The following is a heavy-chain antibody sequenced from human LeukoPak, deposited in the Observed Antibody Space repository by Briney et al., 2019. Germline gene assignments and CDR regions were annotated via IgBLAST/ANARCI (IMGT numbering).Heavy chain of an antibody. CDR2: IIPIFGTA. CDR3: AGAWYSSSSSAFDI. V-gene: IGHV1-69*06. J-gene: IGHJ3*02. Sequence: ASVKVSCKASGGTFSSYAINWVRQAPGQGLEWMGGIIPIFGTANYAQKFQGRVTITADKSTSTAYMELSSLRSEDTAVYYCAGAWYSSSSSAFDIWGQGTMVTVSS. D-gene: IGHD6-6*01. CDR1: GGTFSSYA.